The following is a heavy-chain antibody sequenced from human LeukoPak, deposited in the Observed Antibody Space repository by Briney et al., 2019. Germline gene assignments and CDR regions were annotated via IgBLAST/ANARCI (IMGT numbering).Heavy chain of an antibody. J-gene: IGHJ4*02. CDR2: IIPIFGTA. D-gene: IGHD5-24*01. Sequence: ASVKVSCKASGGTFSSYAISWVRQAPGQGLEWMGGIIPIFGTANYAQKFQGRVTITTDESTSTAYMELSSLRSEDTGVYYCARAFVIGDGYNPRVGFDYWGQGTLVTVSS. V-gene: IGHV1-69*05. CDR1: GGTFSSYA. CDR3: ARAFVIGDGYNPRVGFDY.